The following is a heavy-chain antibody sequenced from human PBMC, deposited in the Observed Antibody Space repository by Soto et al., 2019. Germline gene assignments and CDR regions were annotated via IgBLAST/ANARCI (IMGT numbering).Heavy chain of an antibody. Sequence: PSETLSLTCSVSDGSINSYYWSWIRQPPGKGLEYVGYIYYNGSTKYNPSLKSRVTISVDTSNNQFSLKLTSLTAADTAMYYCARETHYDFWGGPRGRFDPWAQGTVVTVSS. J-gene: IGHJ5*01. CDR2: IYYNGST. V-gene: IGHV4-59*01. D-gene: IGHD3-3*01. CDR3: ARETHYDFWGGPRGRFDP. CDR1: DGSINSYY.